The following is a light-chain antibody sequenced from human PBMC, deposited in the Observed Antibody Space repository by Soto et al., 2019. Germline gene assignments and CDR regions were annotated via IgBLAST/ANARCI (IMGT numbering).Light chain of an antibody. CDR1: SSDVGGYNY. V-gene: IGLV2-8*01. Sequence: QSALTQPPPASGSPGQSVTISCTGTSSDVGGYNYVSWYQQHPGKVPKLMIYEVSKRPSGVPDRFSGSKSGNTASLTVSGLQAEDEADYYCSSYAGSNNFVVFGGGTKLTVL. CDR3: SSYAGSNNFVV. J-gene: IGLJ2*01. CDR2: EVS.